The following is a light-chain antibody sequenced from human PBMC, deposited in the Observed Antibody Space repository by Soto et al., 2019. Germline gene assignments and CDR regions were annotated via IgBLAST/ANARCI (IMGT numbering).Light chain of an antibody. V-gene: IGKV3D-20*02. Sequence: EIVLTQSPGTLSLSPGHRATLSCRASQTFGSSYLAWYQQKPGQAPRLLIYDASNRATGIPDRFSGSGSGTDFTLTISSLEPEDFAIYYCQQRTNWHLTFGGGTTVEIK. CDR2: DAS. CDR1: QTFGSSY. J-gene: IGKJ4*01. CDR3: QQRTNWHLT.